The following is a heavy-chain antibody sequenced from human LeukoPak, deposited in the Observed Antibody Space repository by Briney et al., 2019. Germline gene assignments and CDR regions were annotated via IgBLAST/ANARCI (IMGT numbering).Heavy chain of an antibody. CDR1: GFTFSSYS. D-gene: IGHD2-2*01. CDR2: ISWNSGSI. J-gene: IGHJ6*02. V-gene: IGHV3-9*01. Sequence: PGGSLRLSCAASGFTFSSYSMNWVRQAPGKGLEWVSGISWNSGSIGYADSVKGRFTISRDNAKNSLYLQMNSLRAEDTALYYCAKAGQYCSSTSCSKYYYYYGMDVWGQGTTVTVSS. CDR3: AKAGQYCSSTSCSKYYYYYGMDV.